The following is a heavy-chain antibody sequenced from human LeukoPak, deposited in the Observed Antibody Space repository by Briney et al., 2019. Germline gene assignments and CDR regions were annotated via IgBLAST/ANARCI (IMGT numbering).Heavy chain of an antibody. J-gene: IGHJ3*02. Sequence: ASVKVSCKASGGTFSSYAISWVRQAPGQGLEWMGGIIPIFGTANYAQKFQGRVTITTDESTSTAYMELSSQRSEDTAVYYCASPYSSSSSAFDIWGQGTMVTVSS. CDR3: ASPYSSSSSAFDI. D-gene: IGHD6-6*01. CDR1: GGTFSSYA. V-gene: IGHV1-69*05. CDR2: IIPIFGTA.